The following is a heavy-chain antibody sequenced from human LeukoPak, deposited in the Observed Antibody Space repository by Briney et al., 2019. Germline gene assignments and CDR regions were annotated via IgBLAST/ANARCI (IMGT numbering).Heavy chain of an antibody. CDR1: GFSLSTSGVG. Sequence: SGPTLVNPTQTLTLTCTFSGFSLSTSGVGVGWIRQPPGKALEWLALIYWDDDKRYSPSLKSRLTITKDTSKNQVVLTMTNMDPVDTATYYCAHRRGYYDSSGYRGDAFDIWGQGTMVTVSS. CDR3: AHRRGYYDSSGYRGDAFDI. D-gene: IGHD3-22*01. V-gene: IGHV2-5*02. CDR2: IYWDDDK. J-gene: IGHJ3*02.